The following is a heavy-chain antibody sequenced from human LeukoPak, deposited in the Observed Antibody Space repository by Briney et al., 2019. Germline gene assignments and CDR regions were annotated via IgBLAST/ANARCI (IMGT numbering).Heavy chain of an antibody. J-gene: IGHJ5*02. Sequence: GGSLRLSCEASGFNFSSYVMSWVRQAPGKGLEWVSSISDTGGHTYNADSVRGRFSISRDNSKNTVYLLMNSLRAEDGAVYYCACERGPFDPWGQGTLVTVSS. V-gene: IGHV3-23*01. CDR1: GFNFSSYV. CDR3: ACERGPFDP. CDR2: ISDTGGHT.